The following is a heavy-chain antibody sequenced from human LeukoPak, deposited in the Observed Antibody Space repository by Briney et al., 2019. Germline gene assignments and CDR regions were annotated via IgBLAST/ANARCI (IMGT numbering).Heavy chain of an antibody. J-gene: IGHJ6*03. D-gene: IGHD2-2*01. CDR1: GFTFSNYY. CDR2: ISSSGSTI. V-gene: IGHV3-11*04. Sequence: PGGSLRLSCAASGFTFSNYYKSWIRQAPGEGLGWVSYISSSGSTIYYADSVKGRFTISRDNAKNSLYLQMNSLRAEDTADLCGARVRGCSSTSCYAYYYMDVWGKGTTVTVSS. CDR3: ARVRGCSSTSCYAYYYMDV.